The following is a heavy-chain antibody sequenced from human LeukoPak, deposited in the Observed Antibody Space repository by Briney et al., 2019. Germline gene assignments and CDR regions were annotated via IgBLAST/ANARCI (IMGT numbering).Heavy chain of an antibody. J-gene: IGHJ4*02. V-gene: IGHV3-23*01. CDR2: ISGSGGST. Sequence: PGGSLRLSCAASGFTFSTYGMTWVRQASGKGLEWVSAISGSGGSTYYADSVKGRFTISRDNSKNTLYLQMNGLRAEDTAVYYCASMTGYWVSRYFDYWGQGTLVTVSS. CDR3: ASMTGYWVSRYFDY. CDR1: GFTFSTYG. D-gene: IGHD3-9*01.